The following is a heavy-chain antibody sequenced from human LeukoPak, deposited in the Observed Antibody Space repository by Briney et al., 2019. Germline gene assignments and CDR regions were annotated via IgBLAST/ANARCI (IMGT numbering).Heavy chain of an antibody. V-gene: IGHV3-53*01. J-gene: IGHJ4*02. CDR3: ARARGSGWLPFDY. CDR1: EFTVSGQE. CDR2: LYSGGST. Sequence: GGSLRLSCAASEFTVSGQEMSWVRQAPGKGLEWVSVLYSGGSTYYADSVKGRFTISRDNSKNTLYLQMNSLRAEDTAVYYCARARGSGWLPFDYWGQGTLVTVSS. D-gene: IGHD6-19*01.